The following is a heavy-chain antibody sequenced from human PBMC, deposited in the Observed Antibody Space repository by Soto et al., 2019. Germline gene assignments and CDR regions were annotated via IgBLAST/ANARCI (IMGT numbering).Heavy chain of an antibody. CDR3: ARGAGGNSWRSPTFDS. V-gene: IGHV3-66*01. CDR1: GFTVSNNY. D-gene: IGHD5-18*01. Sequence: GGSLRLSCAASGFTVSNNYMTWVRQAPGGGLDWVSIIFSAGSTYYADSVRGRFTISRDNSKNTLYLQMNSLRAEDSAIYYCARGAGGNSWRSPTFDSWGQGT. CDR2: IFSAGST. J-gene: IGHJ4*02.